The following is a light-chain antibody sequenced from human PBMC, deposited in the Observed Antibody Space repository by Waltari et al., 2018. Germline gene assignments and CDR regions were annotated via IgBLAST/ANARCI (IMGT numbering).Light chain of an antibody. CDR1: QGISSW. J-gene: IGKJ1*01. CDR2: KAS. Sequence: DIQMTQSPSSLSASVGDRVTITCRASQGISSWLAWYQEKPGKAPNLLIYKASSLQSGVPSRFSGSGSGTDFTLTISSLQPEYFATYYCQQYNSVPPTFGQGTKVEIK. CDR3: QQYNSVPPT. V-gene: IGKV1-12*01.